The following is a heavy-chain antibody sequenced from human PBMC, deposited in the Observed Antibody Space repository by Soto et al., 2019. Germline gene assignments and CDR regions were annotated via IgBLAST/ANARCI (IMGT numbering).Heavy chain of an antibody. CDR2: ITHSEKA. D-gene: IGHD3-22*01. CDR3: WPRAHDTNGYYRFDP. CDR1: GGSFSAHS. J-gene: IGHJ5*01. V-gene: IGHV4-34*01. Sequence: SETLSLTFAVYGGSFSAHSWTGSRQSPGTGLEWHQHITHSEKASYSPSINGRVSIPPDTSNNECCLTLSAVTGAETAMYYCWPRAHDTNGYYRFDPWGKGTLVTV.